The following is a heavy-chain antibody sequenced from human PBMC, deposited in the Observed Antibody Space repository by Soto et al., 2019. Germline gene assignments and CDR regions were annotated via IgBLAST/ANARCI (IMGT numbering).Heavy chain of an antibody. Sequence: GGSLRLSCAASGFTVSSNYMSWVRQAPGKGLEWVSVIYSGGSTYYADSVKGRFTISRTNSKNTLYLQMNSLRAEDTAVYYCARLDSNYWFDPWGQGTLVTVSS. CDR3: ARLDSNYWFDP. J-gene: IGHJ5*02. CDR2: IYSGGST. D-gene: IGHD4-4*01. V-gene: IGHV3-53*04. CDR1: GFTVSSNY.